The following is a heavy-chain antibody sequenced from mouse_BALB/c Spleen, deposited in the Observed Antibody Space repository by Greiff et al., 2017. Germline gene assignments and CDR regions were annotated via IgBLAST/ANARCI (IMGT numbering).Heavy chain of an antibody. CDR1: GFTFSSYT. Sequence: DVKLVESGGGLVKPGGSLKLSCAASGFTFSSYTMSWVRQTPEKRLEWVATISSGGGNTYYPDSVKGRFTISRDNAKNNLYLQMSSLRSEDTALYYCARSDYDWYFDVWGAGTTVTVSS. D-gene: IGHD1-1*02. CDR2: ISSGGGNT. V-gene: IGHV5-9*03. CDR3: ARSDYDWYFDV. J-gene: IGHJ1*01.